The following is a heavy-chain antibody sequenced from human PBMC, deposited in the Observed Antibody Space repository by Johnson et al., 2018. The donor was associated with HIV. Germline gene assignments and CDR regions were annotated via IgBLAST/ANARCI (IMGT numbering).Heavy chain of an antibody. D-gene: IGHD5-12*01. CDR2: ISWNSGSI. CDR1: GFTFDDYA. Sequence: QLVESGGGLVQPGRSLRLSCAASGFTFDDYAMHWVRQAPGKGLEWVSGISWNSGSIGYADSVKGRFTISRDNAKNSLYLQMNSLRAEDTALYYCARSHRYGNMVATIRPFDIWGQGTMVTVSS. CDR3: ARSHRYGNMVATIRPFDI. V-gene: IGHV3-9*01. J-gene: IGHJ3*02.